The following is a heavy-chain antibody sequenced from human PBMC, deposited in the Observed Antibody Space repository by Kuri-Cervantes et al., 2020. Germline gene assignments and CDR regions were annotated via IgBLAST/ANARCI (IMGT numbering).Heavy chain of an antibody. CDR2: IIPILGIA. CDR1: GYTFTGYY. J-gene: IGHJ4*02. Sequence: SVKVSCKASGYTFTGYYMHWVRQAPGQGLEWMGRIIPILGIANYAQKFQGRVTITADKSTSTAYMELSSLRSEDTAVYYCARPRGTMVRGDRFDYWGQGTLVTVSS. D-gene: IGHD3-10*01. V-gene: IGHV1-69*02. CDR3: ARPRGTMVRGDRFDY.